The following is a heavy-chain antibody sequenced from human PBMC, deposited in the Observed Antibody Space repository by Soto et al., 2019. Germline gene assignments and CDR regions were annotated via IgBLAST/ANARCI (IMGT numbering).Heavy chain of an antibody. CDR3: ARATYYYDTSGRKTPYYYDP. D-gene: IGHD3-22*01. CDR1: GGSISTYY. CDR2: IYYSGST. J-gene: IGHJ5*02. V-gene: IGHV4-59*06. Sequence: SETLSLTCSVSGGSISTYYWSWIRQPPGKGLEWIGNIYYSGSTYYNPSLKSRVTISVDTSKNQFSLKLNSVTAADTAVYYCARATYYYDTSGRKTPYYYDPWGQGTLVTVSS.